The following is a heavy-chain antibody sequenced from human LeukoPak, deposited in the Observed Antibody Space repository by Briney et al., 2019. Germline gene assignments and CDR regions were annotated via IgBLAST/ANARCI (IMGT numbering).Heavy chain of an antibody. CDR2: MNPNSGNT. J-gene: IGHJ6*02. CDR3: ARVSNTGKTYYDFWSGYYTPRVDYYYGMDV. D-gene: IGHD3-3*01. V-gene: IGHV1-8*01. CDR1: GYTFTSYD. Sequence: ASVKVSCKASGYTFTSYDINWVRQATGQGLEWMGWMNPNSGNTGYAQKFQGRVTMTRNTSISTAYMELSSLRSEDTAVYYCARVSNTGKTYYDFWSGYYTPRVDYYYGMDVWGQGTTVTVSS.